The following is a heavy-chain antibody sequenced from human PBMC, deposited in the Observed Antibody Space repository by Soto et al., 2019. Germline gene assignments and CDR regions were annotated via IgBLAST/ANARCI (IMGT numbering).Heavy chain of an antibody. D-gene: IGHD6-13*01. CDR1: GDSISSNNYY. Sequence: PSETLSLTCTVSGDSISSNNYYWGWIRQSPEKRLEWIASIHHGGSTYYSPSLTSRLTMSVDTSKNQFSLKLTSVTAADTAVYYCARVEVPESSSWHPCDPWGQGTLVTVSS. V-gene: IGHV4-39*07. CDR2: IHHGGST. CDR3: ARVEVPESSSWHPCDP. J-gene: IGHJ5*02.